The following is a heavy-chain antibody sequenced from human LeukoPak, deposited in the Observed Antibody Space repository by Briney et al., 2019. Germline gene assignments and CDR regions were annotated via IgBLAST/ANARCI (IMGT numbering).Heavy chain of an antibody. CDR3: ARHSTPYSRIDY. CDR2: IYYSGST. V-gene: IGHV4-59*08. J-gene: IGHJ4*02. CDR1: GGSISSYC. Sequence: SETLSLTCTVSGGSISSYCWSWIRQPPGKGLEWIGYIYYSGSTNYNPSLKSRVTISVDTSKNQFSLKLSSVTAADTAVYYCARHSTPYSRIDYWGQGTLVTVSS. D-gene: IGHD6-13*01.